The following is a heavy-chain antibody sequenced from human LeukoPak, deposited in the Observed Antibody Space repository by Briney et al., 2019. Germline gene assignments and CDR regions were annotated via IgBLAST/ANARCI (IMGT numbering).Heavy chain of an antibody. D-gene: IGHD2-21*01. CDR3: AREGGDGAYFDY. V-gene: IGHV3-7*03. CDR2: INLEGSQK. J-gene: IGHJ4*02. Sequence: QAGGSLRLSCAASGFTFFNYWMSWVRQAPGKGLEWVANINLEGSQKYYVDSLKGRFTISRDNAKNSLYLQMNSLRAEDTALYYCAREGGDGAYFDYWGQGTLVTVPS. CDR1: GFTFFNYW.